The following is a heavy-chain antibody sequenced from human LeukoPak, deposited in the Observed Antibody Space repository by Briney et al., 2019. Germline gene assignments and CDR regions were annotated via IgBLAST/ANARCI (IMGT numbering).Heavy chain of an antibody. CDR1: GGSFRGYY. CDR2: INHSGST. Sequence: SETLSLTCAVYGGSFRGYYWSWIRQPPGKGLEWIGEINHSGSTNYNPSLKSRVTISVDTSKNQFSLKLSSVTAADTAVYYCARGESDWFDPWGQGTLVTVSS. V-gene: IGHV4-34*01. CDR3: ARGESDWFDP. J-gene: IGHJ5*02.